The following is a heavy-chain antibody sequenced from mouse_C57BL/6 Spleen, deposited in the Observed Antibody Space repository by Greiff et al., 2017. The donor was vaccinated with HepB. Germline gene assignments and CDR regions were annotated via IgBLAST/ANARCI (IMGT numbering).Heavy chain of an antibody. CDR1: GYTFTDYY. Sequence: QVQLKESGAELVRPGASVKLSCKASGYTFTDYYINWVKQRPGQGLEWIARIYPGSGNTYYNEKFKGKATLTAEKSSSTAYMQLSSLTSEDSAVYFCAILGSNYFDYRGQGTTLTVSS. CDR2: IYPGSGNT. CDR3: AILGSNYFDY. V-gene: IGHV1-76*01. D-gene: IGHD1-1*01. J-gene: IGHJ2*01.